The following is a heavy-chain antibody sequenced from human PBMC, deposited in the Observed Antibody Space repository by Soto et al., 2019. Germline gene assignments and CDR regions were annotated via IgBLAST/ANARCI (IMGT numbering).Heavy chain of an antibody. CDR1: GGSVSSGSYY. D-gene: IGHD3-10*01. Sequence: SETLSLTCTVSGGSVSSGSYYWSWIRQPPGKGLEWIGYIYYSGSTNYNPSLKSRVTISVDTSKNQFSLTLNSVTAADTAVYYCARDSGPARTSPFDYWGHGPLFIVSS. J-gene: IGHJ4*01. V-gene: IGHV4-61*01. CDR2: IYYSGST. CDR3: ARDSGPARTSPFDY.